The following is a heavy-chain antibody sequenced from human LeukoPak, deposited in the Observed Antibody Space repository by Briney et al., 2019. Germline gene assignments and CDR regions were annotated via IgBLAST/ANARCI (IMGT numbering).Heavy chain of an antibody. CDR1: GFTFSSYA. J-gene: IGHJ4*02. CDR2: INHSGST. Sequence: GSLRLSCAASGFTFSSYAMSWVRQPPGKGLEWIGEINHSGSTNYNPSLKSRVTISVDTFKNQFSLKLSSVTAADTAVYYCARSTVPYYFDYWGQGTLVTVSS. V-gene: IGHV4-34*01. CDR3: ARSTVPYYFDY. D-gene: IGHD4-17*01.